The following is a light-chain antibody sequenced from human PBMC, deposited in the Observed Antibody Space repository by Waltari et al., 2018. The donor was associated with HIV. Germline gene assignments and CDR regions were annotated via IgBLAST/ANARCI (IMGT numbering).Light chain of an antibody. CDR1: QSVGSTY. J-gene: IGKJ1*01. CDR3: QQYGSSPQT. Sequence: EIVLTQSPATLSLSPGDRATLSCRASQSVGSTYLAWYQQKSGQAPRLLIYGASSRATGIPDRFSGSGSGTDFTLTISRLEPEDFAVYYCQQYGSSPQTFGEGTKVDIK. CDR2: GAS. V-gene: IGKV3-20*01.